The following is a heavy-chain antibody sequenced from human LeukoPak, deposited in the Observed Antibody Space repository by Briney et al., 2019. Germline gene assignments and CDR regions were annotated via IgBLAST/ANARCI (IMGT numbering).Heavy chain of an antibody. CDR3: ARGIAGGFDY. V-gene: IGHV3-30*04. Sequence: GRSLRLSCAASGFTFSSYDMHWVRQAPGKGLEWVGRIAYDGRNKNYADSVKGRFTISRDNSKNTVYLQMNSLRPEDTSVHFCARGIAGGFDYWGHGTLVTVSS. CDR1: GFTFSSYD. CDR2: IAYDGRNK. J-gene: IGHJ4*01. D-gene: IGHD6-13*01.